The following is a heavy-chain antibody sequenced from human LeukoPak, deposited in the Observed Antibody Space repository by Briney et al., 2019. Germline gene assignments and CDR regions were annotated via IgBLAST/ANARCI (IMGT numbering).Heavy chain of an antibody. V-gene: IGHV3-48*03. CDR2: ISTSGSTI. CDR3: AKQYCSGGSCYSGDFFDY. CDR1: GFIFSNYE. Sequence: GGSLRLSCEASGFIFSNYEMNWVRQAPGKGLEWVSYISTSGSTIYYADSVKGRFTISRDNAKNSLYLQMNSLRPDDTAVYYCAKQYCSGGSCYSGDFFDYWGQGTLVTVSS. J-gene: IGHJ4*02. D-gene: IGHD2-15*01.